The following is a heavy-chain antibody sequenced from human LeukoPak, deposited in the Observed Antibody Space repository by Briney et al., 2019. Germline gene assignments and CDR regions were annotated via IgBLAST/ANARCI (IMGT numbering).Heavy chain of an antibody. J-gene: IGHJ4*02. CDR3: ARDRLPIDY. CDR1: GGSISSSSYY. Sequence: PSETLSLTCTVSGGSISSSSYYWGWIRQPPGKGLEWIGSIYYSGSTYYNPSLKSRVTISVDTSKNQFSLKLSSVTAADTAVYYCARDRLPIDYWGQGTLVTVSS. CDR2: IYYSGST. D-gene: IGHD4-11*01. V-gene: IGHV4-39*07.